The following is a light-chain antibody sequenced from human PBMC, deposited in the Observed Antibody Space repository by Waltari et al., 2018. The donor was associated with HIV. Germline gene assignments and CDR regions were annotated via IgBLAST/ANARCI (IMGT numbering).Light chain of an antibody. CDR3: SSYAGSNKLV. CDR1: SSDVGGYNY. CDR2: GVT. V-gene: IGLV2-8*01. J-gene: IGLJ2*01. Sequence: QSALTQPPSASGSPGQSVTISCTGTSSDVGGYNYVSWYQQHPGNAPKLIIYGVTERPSGVPDRFSGSKSGNTASLTVSGLQAEDEADYYCSSYAGSNKLVFGGGTKLTVV.